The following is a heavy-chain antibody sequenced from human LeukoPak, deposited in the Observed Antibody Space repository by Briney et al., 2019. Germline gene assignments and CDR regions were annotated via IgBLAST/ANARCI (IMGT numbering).Heavy chain of an antibody. CDR1: GFTFDDYA. V-gene: IGHV3-9*01. D-gene: IGHD7-27*01. CDR3: AKDTGDY. J-gene: IGHJ4*02. CDR2: ISWNSGSI. Sequence: GGSLRLSCAASGFTFDDYAMHWVRQAPGKGLEWVSGISWNSGSIGYADSVKGRFTISRDNAKNSLYLQMNSLRAEDTALYYCAKDTGDYWGQGTLVTVSS.